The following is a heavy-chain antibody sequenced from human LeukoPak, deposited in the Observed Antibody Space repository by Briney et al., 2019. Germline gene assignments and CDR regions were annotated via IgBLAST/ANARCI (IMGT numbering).Heavy chain of an antibody. Sequence: GGSLRLSCAASGFTFSSYSMNWVRQAPGKGLEWVSSISSSSSYIYYADSVKGRFTISRDNAKNSLYLQMNSLRAEDTAVYYCARDDSGSYWIYDYWGQGTLVTVPS. CDR2: ISSSSSYI. CDR1: GFTFSSYS. D-gene: IGHD1-26*01. J-gene: IGHJ4*02. CDR3: ARDDSGSYWIYDY. V-gene: IGHV3-21*01.